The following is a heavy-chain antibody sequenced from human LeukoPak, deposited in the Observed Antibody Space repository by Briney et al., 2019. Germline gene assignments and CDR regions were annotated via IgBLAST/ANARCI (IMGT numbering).Heavy chain of an antibody. CDR2: ISWDGGST. J-gene: IGHJ4*02. V-gene: IGHV3-43D*03. D-gene: IGHD6-13*01. Sequence: PGGSLRLSCAASGFTFDDYAMHWVRQAPGKGLEWVSLISWDGGSTYYVDSVKGRFTISRDNSKNSLYLQMNSLRAEDNALYYCAKDIRGSTSWYGLDYWGQGTLVTVSS. CDR1: GFTFDDYA. CDR3: AKDIRGSTSWYGLDY.